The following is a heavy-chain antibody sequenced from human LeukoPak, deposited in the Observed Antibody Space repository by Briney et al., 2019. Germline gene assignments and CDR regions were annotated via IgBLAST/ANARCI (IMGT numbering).Heavy chain of an antibody. Sequence: PSETLSLTCAVYGGSFSGYYWCWIRQPPGKGLEWIGEINHSGSTNYNPSLKSRVTISVDTSKNQFSLKLSSVTAADTAVYYCAVGSGYYSFDYWGQGTLVTVSS. CDR2: INHSGST. J-gene: IGHJ4*02. V-gene: IGHV4-34*01. D-gene: IGHD3-22*01. CDR1: GGSFSGYY. CDR3: AVGSGYYSFDY.